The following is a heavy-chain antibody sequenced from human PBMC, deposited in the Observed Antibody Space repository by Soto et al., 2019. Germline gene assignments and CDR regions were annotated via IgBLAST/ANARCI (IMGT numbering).Heavy chain of an antibody. CDR1: GYTFTNYA. D-gene: IGHD6-6*01. J-gene: IGHJ4*02. Sequence: QVPLVQSGVEVKKPGASVKVSCKASGYTFTNYAISWVRQAPGRGLEWIGWVNTYNGNPNYAQIFQGRVTMTTDTSTGTAYMELRSLKSDDSAVYYCARDSQYSTDWQRFDSWGQGTLVTVSS. CDR2: VNTYNGNP. V-gene: IGHV1-18*01. CDR3: ARDSQYSTDWQRFDS.